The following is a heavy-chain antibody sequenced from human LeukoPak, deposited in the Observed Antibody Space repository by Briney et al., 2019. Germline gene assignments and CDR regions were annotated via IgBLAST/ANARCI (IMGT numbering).Heavy chain of an antibody. CDR3: TTDLDY. CDR1: GFTFSSYE. J-gene: IGHJ4*02. CDR2: IKSKSDGGTI. Sequence: PGGSLRLSCAASGFTFSSYEMNWVRQAPGKGLEWVGRIKSKSDGGTIDYAAPVKGRVTMSRDDSKRTFSLEMNNLKTEDTGVYYCTTDLDYWGQGTLVTVSS. V-gene: IGHV3-15*01.